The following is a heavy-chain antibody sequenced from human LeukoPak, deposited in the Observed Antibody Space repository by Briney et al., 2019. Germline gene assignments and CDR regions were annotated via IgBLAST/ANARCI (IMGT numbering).Heavy chain of an antibody. J-gene: IGHJ3*02. CDR1: GFPFSSYA. V-gene: IGHV3-23*01. D-gene: IGHD6-19*01. CDR2: ISGSGGST. CDR3: AKDLSSGWYVYAFDI. Sequence: GSLRLSCAASGFPFSSYAMNWVRQAPGKGLEWVSAISGSGGSTYYVDSVRGRFTISGDNSKNTLYLQMNSLRAEDSAVYYCAKDLSSGWYVYAFDIWGQGTMVTVFS.